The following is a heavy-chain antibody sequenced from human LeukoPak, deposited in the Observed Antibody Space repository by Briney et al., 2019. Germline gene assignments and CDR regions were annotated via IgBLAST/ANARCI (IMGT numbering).Heavy chain of an antibody. V-gene: IGHV5-51*01. D-gene: IGHD3-22*01. CDR3: ARRLRAVSNTMIWGPADAFDI. CDR1: GYNFADYW. J-gene: IGHJ3*02. CDR2: IFPDDSDT. Sequence: GESLKISCKASGYNFADYWIGWVRQTPGKGLEWMGIIFPDDSDTKNSPSFEGQVTISVDESTTTAYLQWSSLKASDTAVYYCARRLRAVSNTMIWGPADAFDIWGQGTTVTVSS.